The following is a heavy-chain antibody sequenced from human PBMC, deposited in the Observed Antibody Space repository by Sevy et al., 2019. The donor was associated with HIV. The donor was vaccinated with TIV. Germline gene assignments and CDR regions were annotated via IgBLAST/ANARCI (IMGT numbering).Heavy chain of an antibody. J-gene: IGHJ4*02. Sequence: GGSLRLSCAASGFTFSSYGMHWVRQAPGKGLEWVAVISYDGSNKYYADSVKGRFTISRDNSKNTLHLQMNSLRAEDTAVYYCAKDLYYYEPKSFPDYWGQGTQVTVSS. CDR1: GFTFSSYG. CDR3: AKDLYYYEPKSFPDY. D-gene: IGHD3-16*01. V-gene: IGHV3-30*18. CDR2: ISYDGSNK.